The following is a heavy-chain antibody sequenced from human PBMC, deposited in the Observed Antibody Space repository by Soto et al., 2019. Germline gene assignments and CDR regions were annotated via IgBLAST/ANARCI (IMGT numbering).Heavy chain of an antibody. D-gene: IGHD3-3*01. V-gene: IGHV4-59*01. Sequence: SETLSLTCTVSGGSISSYYWSWIRQPPGKGLEWIGYIYYSGSTNYNPSLKSRVTISVDTSKNQLSLKLSSVTAADTAVYYCASSIYYDFWSGYYPSYYYYYMDVWGKGTTVTVSS. J-gene: IGHJ6*03. CDR1: GGSISSYY. CDR3: ASSIYYDFWSGYYPSYYYYYMDV. CDR2: IYYSGST.